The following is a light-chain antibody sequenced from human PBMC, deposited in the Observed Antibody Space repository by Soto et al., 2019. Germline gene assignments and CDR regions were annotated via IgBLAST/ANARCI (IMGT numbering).Light chain of an antibody. CDR2: EGS. V-gene: IGLV2-23*01. J-gene: IGLJ1*01. Sequence: QSALTQPASVSGSLGQSITISCTGTISDVGRFDAVSWYQQHPGQVPKLIIYEGSRRPSGVSSRFSGSKSGNTASLTISGLQAEDEADYYCCAYVNSRSYVFGSGTKVTVL. CDR3: CAYVNSRSYV. CDR1: ISDVGRFDA.